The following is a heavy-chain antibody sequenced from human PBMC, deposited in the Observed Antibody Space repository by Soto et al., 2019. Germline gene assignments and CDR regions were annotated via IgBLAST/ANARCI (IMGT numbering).Heavy chain of an antibody. CDR1: GFTISSYA. CDR2: IGVGGGDR. CDR3: ARVRFGELV. J-gene: IGHJ4*02. Sequence: EVQLLESGGGLVQPGGSLRLPCAASGFTISSYAMSWVRQAPGKGLEWVSIIGVGGGDRYYPESVKGRFTISRDNSRDTLYLEMNSLRDEDTAVYYCARVRFGELVWGQGTLVTVSS. D-gene: IGHD3-10*01. V-gene: IGHV3-23*01.